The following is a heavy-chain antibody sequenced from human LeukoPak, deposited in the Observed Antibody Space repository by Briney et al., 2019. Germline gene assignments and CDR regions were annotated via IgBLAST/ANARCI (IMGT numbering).Heavy chain of an antibody. CDR1: GVSMSSYY. V-gene: IGHV4-59*01. J-gene: IGHJ3*01. CDR3: ARSLLCPCGGDCWGAFDL. Sequence: SETLSLTCTVSGVSMSSYYWSWIRQPPGKGLEWIGYIYYSGSNKYNPSLKSRVAISIDTSKNQFSLKLNSVTTADTAVYYCARSLLCPCGGDCWGAFDLWGQGTLVPVSS. CDR2: IYYSGSN. D-gene: IGHD2-21*02.